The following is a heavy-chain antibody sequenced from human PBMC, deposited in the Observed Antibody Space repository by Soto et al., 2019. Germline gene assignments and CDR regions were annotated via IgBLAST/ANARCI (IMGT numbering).Heavy chain of an antibody. Sequence: QVQLVESGGGVVQPGRSLRLSCAASGFTFNSYAMHWVRQAPGKGLEWVAVISYDASTKYYADSVKGRFTISRDNSKNTLYLQMNSLRAKDTAVYYCATNSYGYVSTYYFDYWGQGTLVTVSS. J-gene: IGHJ4*02. V-gene: IGHV3-30*03. CDR3: ATNSYGYVSTYYFDY. D-gene: IGHD5-18*01. CDR1: GFTFNSYA. CDR2: ISYDASTK.